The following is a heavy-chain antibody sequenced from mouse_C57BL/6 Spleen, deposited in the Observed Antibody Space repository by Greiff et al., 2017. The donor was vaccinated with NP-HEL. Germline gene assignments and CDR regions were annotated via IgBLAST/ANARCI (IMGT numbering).Heavy chain of an antibody. Sequence: EVQGVESGGGLVKPGGSLKLSCAASGFTFSSYTMSWVRQTPEKRLEWVATISGGGGNTYYPDSVKGRFTISRDNAKNTLYLQMSSLRSEDTALYYCARGALTTVVADYAMDYWGQGTSVTVSS. CDR3: ARGALTTVVADYAMDY. CDR1: GFTFSSYT. CDR2: ISGGGGNT. D-gene: IGHD1-1*01. J-gene: IGHJ4*01. V-gene: IGHV5-9*01.